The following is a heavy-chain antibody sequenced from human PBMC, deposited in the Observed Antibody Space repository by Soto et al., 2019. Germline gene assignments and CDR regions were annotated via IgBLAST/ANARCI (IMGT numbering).Heavy chain of an antibody. CDR2: MNPNSGNT. D-gene: IGHD4-17*01. Sequence: QVQLVQSGAEVKKPGASVKVSCKASGYTFTSYDINWVRQATGQGLEWMGWMNPNSGNTGYAQKFQGRVTMTRNTSISTAYMELSSLRSEATAVYYCARGPVDYGGNSFYYYYGMDVWGQGTTVTVSS. J-gene: IGHJ6*02. CDR1: GYTFTSYD. CDR3: ARGPVDYGGNSFYYYYGMDV. V-gene: IGHV1-8*01.